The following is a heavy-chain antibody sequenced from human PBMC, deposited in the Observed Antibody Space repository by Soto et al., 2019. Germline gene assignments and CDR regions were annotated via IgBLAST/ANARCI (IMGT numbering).Heavy chain of an antibody. V-gene: IGHV1-46*01. J-gene: IGHJ4*02. Sequence: SVKVSCKASGYTFTSYYMHWVRQAPGQGLEWMGIINPSGGSTSYAQKFQGRVTMTRDTSTSTVYMELSSLRSEDTAVYYCARDRSGVYYYDSSGYYPSIWGQGTLVTVSS. D-gene: IGHD3-22*01. CDR1: GYTFTSYY. CDR3: ARDRSGVYYYDSSGYYPSI. CDR2: INPSGGST.